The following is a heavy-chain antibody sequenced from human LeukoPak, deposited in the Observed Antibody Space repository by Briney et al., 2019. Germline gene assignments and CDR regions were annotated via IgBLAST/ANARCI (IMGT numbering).Heavy chain of an antibody. D-gene: IGHD6-19*01. CDR3: ARPSGWYNCFAP. CDR1: GGSIGSDNYY. V-gene: IGHV4-61*02. CDR2: IYTSGST. J-gene: IGHJ5*02. Sequence: SETLSLTSTVSGGSIGSDNYYWSWIRQPAGKALEWIGRIYTSGSTNYNPSLKRRVTISIDTSKNQFSLELTSVIAADTAAYYCARPSGWYNCFAPWGQGTLVTVPS.